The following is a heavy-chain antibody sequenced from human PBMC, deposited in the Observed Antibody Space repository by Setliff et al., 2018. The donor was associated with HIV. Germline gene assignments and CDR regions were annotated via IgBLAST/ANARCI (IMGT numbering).Heavy chain of an antibody. Sequence: PSETLSLTCTVSGDSFNGSHYLWGWIRQPPGKGLEWVGNVYYNWATYYNPSLKNRVTISVDTSKNQFSLRLTSVTAADTAVYYCAREEGGSSGYYTGPDPKGENAFDIWGQGTMVTVSS. J-gene: IGHJ3*02. CDR1: GDSFNGSHYL. V-gene: IGHV4-39*07. CDR2: VYYNWAT. CDR3: AREEGGSSGYYTGPDPKGENAFDI. D-gene: IGHD3-22*01.